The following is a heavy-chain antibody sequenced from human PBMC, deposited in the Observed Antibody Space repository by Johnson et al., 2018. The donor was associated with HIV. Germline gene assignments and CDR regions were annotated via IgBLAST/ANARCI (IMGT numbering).Heavy chain of an antibody. Sequence: QMLLVESGGGVVQPGRSLRLSCAASGFTFSSYAMHWVRQAPGKGLEWVAVISYDGSNKYYADSVKGRFTISRDNSKNTLYLQMNSLRAEDTAVYYCARELGYSSSNDAFYIWGQGTMVTVSS. V-gene: IGHV3-30*04. CDR1: GFTFSSYA. CDR2: ISYDGSNK. D-gene: IGHD6-13*01. J-gene: IGHJ3*02. CDR3: ARELGYSSSNDAFYI.